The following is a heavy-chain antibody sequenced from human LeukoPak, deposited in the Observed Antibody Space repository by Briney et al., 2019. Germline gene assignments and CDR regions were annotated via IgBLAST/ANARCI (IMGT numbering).Heavy chain of an antibody. CDR1: GGSIGSYY. J-gene: IGHJ4*02. Sequence: SETLSLTCTVSGGSIGSYYWSWIRQPPGKGLEWIGYIYYSGSTNYNTSLKSRVTISVDTSKNQFSLKLSSVTAADTAVYYCARSYYYDSSGYYDYWGQGTLVTVSS. CDR3: ARSYYYDSSGYYDY. D-gene: IGHD3-22*01. V-gene: IGHV4-59*08. CDR2: IYYSGST.